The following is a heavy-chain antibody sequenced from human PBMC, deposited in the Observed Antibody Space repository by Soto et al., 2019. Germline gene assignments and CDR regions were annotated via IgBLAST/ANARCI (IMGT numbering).Heavy chain of an antibody. J-gene: IGHJ6*02. Sequence: GGSLRLSCAASGFTFSNAWMSWVRQAPGKGLEWVGRIKSKTDGGTTDYAAPVKGRFTISRDDSKNTLYLQMNSLKTEDTAVYYCTTDRGGYSYGYYYYYGMDVWGQGTTVTVPS. CDR1: GFTFSNAW. D-gene: IGHD5-18*01. CDR3: TTDRGGYSYGYYYYYGMDV. CDR2: IKSKTDGGTT. V-gene: IGHV3-15*01.